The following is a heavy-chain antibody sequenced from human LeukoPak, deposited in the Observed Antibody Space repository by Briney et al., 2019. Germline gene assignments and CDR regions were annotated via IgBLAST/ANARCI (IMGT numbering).Heavy chain of an antibody. Sequence: GGSLRLSCAASGFTVSSNYMSWVRQAPGKGLEWVSVIYSGGSTYYADSVKGRFTISRDNSKNTLYLQMNSLRAEDTAVYYCARAQQLVLFGAFDIWGQGTMVTVSS. J-gene: IGHJ3*02. CDR1: GFTVSSNY. CDR2: IYSGGST. CDR3: ARAQQLVLFGAFDI. D-gene: IGHD6-13*01. V-gene: IGHV3-53*01.